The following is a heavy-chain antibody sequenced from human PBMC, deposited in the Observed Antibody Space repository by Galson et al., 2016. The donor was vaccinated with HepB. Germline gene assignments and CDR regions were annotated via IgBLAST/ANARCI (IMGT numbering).Heavy chain of an antibody. CDR3: ASSGYSGS. J-gene: IGHJ4*02. V-gene: IGHV3-53*01. D-gene: IGHD6-13*01. CDR2: IYSGGST. Sequence: SLRLSCAASGFTVGNNFMTWVRQGPGKGLEWASLIYSGGSTHYADSVKGRFTISRDNAKNTLYLQMNNLRAEDTAVYYCASSGYSGSWGQGTLVTVSS. CDR1: GFTVGNNF.